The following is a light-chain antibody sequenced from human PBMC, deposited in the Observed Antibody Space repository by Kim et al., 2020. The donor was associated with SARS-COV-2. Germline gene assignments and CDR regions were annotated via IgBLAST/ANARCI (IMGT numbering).Light chain of an antibody. CDR2: GRN. Sequence: GETIRSTCRGDSVRKYYVNWYQQKPGQAPLLVMYGRNIRASGIPDRFSGSRLGDTASLTIAGTQPEDEADYYCNSRDSSGNLGVFGGGTKLTVL. V-gene: IGLV3-19*01. CDR1: SVRKYY. CDR3: NSRDSSGNLGV. J-gene: IGLJ3*02.